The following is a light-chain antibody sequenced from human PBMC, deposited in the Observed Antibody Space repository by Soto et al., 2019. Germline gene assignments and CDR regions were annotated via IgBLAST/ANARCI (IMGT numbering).Light chain of an antibody. CDR1: QSVSSN. CDR3: QQYNNWGT. Sequence: EIVMTQSPATLSVSPGERATLSCRASQSVSSNLAWYQQKPGQAPRLLIYSASTRATGIPARFSGSGSGTEFTLTICSLQSEDFAVYYCQQYNNWGTFGQGPKVEIK. V-gene: IGKV3-15*01. J-gene: IGKJ1*01. CDR2: SAS.